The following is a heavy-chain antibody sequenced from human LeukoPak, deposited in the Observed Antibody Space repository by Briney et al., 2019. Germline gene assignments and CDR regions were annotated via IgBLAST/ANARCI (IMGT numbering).Heavy chain of an antibody. CDR3: ARGRCIAARPCGMDV. V-gene: IGHV1-69*01. J-gene: IGHJ6*02. CDR1: GGTFSSYA. D-gene: IGHD6-6*01. CDR2: IIPIFGTA. Sequence: SVKVSCKASGGTFSSYAISWVRQAPGQGLEWMGGIIPIFGTANYAQKFQGRVTITADESTSTAYMELSSLRSEDTAVYYCARGRCIAARPCGMDVWGQGTTVTVSS.